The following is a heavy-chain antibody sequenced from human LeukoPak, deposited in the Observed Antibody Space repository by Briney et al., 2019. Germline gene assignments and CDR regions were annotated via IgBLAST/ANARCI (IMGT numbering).Heavy chain of an antibody. J-gene: IGHJ4*02. CDR1: GGSFSGYY. Sequence: PSETLSLTCAVYGGSFSGYYWSWIRQPPGKGLEWIGYIYYSGSTNYNPSLKSRVTISVDTSKNQFSLKLSSVTAADTAVYYCARSDTAMVPVDYWGQGTLVTVSS. CDR2: IYYSGST. V-gene: IGHV4-59*01. CDR3: ARSDTAMVPVDY. D-gene: IGHD5-18*01.